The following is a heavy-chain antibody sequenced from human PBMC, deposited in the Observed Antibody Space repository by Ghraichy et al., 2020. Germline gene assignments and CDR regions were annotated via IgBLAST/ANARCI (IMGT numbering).Heavy chain of an antibody. V-gene: IGHV3-30-3*01. D-gene: IGHD2-2*02. J-gene: IGHJ6*03. CDR1: GFTFSSYA. Sequence: GGSLRLSCAASGFTFSSYAMHWVRQAPGKGLEWVAVISYDGSNKYYADSVKGRFTISRDNSKNTLYLQMNSLRAEDTAVYYCARDHRRCSSTSCYTTNYYYYYMDVWGKGTTVTVSS. CDR3: ARDHRRCSSTSCYTTNYYYYYMDV. CDR2: ISYDGSNK.